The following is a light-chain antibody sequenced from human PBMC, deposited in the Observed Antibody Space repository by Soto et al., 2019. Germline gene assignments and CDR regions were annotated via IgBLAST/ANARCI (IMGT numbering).Light chain of an antibody. CDR2: EVE. CDR3: SSYTTSYFYV. J-gene: IGLJ1*01. Sequence: QSVLTQPASVSGSPGQSITISCTGSGRDIGAYNYVSWYQQHPGKAPKLIIYEVENRPSGVSNRFSASKSAFTASLTISRLQAEDEADYYCSSYTTSYFYVFGPGTKVTVL. CDR1: GRDIGAYNY. V-gene: IGLV2-14*01.